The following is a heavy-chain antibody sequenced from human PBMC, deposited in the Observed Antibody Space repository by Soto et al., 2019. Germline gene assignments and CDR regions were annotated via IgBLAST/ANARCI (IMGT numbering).Heavy chain of an antibody. CDR2: IIPIFGTA. V-gene: IGHV1-69*13. CDR1: GGTFSSYA. D-gene: IGHD5-18*01. Sequence: SVNVSCKASGGTFSSYAISGVRQAPGQGLEWMGGIIPIFGTANYAQKFQGRVTITADESTSTAYMELSSLRSEDTAVYYCARRDNTANIDYWGQGTLVTVSS. CDR3: ARRDNTANIDY. J-gene: IGHJ4*02.